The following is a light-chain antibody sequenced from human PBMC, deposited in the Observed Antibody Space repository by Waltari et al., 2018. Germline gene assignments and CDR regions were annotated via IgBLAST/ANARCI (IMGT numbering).Light chain of an antibody. CDR2: GAS. Sequence: EIVMTQSPATLSVSPGERATLSCRASQSVSSNLAWYHQKPGQAPRLRIYGASTRATGIPARFSGSGSGTEFTLTISSLQSEDFAVYYCQQYNLWPPYTFGQGTKLEIK. CDR1: QSVSSN. V-gene: IGKV3-15*01. CDR3: QQYNLWPPYT. J-gene: IGKJ2*01.